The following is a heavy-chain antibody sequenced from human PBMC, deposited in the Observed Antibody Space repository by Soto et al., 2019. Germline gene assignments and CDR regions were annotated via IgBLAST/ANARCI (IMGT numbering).Heavy chain of an antibody. CDR1: GFTFSSYW. CDR3: AKDRAPEPITMIVVVGGYNRFDP. J-gene: IGHJ5*02. CDR2: IKQDGSEK. V-gene: IGHV3-7*01. D-gene: IGHD3-22*01. Sequence: GGSLRLSCAASGFTFSSYWMSWVRQAPGKGLEWVANIKQDGSEKYYVDSVKGRFTISRDNVKNSLYLQMNSLRAEDTAVYYCAKDRAPEPITMIVVVGGYNRFDPWGQGTLGTVSS.